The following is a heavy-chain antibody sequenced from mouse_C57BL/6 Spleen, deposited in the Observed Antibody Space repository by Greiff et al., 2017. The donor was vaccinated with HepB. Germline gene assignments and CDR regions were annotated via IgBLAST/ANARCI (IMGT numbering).Heavy chain of an antibody. V-gene: IGHV1-39*01. CDR2: INPNYGTT. J-gene: IGHJ2*01. D-gene: IGHD3-2*02. Sequence: EVKLQQSGPELVKPGASVKISCQASGYSFTDYNMNWVKQSNGKRLEWIGVINPNYGTTSYNQKFKGKATLTVDQSSSTAYMQLNSLTSEDSAVYYRARWSLASSDYVSYFDYWGQGTTLTVSS. CDR1: GYSFTDYN. CDR3: ARWSLASSDYVSYFDY.